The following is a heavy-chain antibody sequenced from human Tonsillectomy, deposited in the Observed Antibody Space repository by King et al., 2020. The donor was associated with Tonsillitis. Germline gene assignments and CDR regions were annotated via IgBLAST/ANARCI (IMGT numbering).Heavy chain of an antibody. V-gene: IGHV1-2*02. D-gene: IGHD3-3*01. CDR2: SNPNRGGT. CDR1: GYTFTGYY. Sequence: QLVQSGAEVKKPGASVKVACKASGYTFTGYYMHLVRQSPGRGLEWMGWSNPNRGGTNYAQKFQGRFTVTWEKSITTAYLELSRLRSDDTAVYYCARGGHYYDFWSGYSNWFDPWGQGTLVTVSS. J-gene: IGHJ5*02. CDR3: ARGGHYYDFWSGYSNWFDP.